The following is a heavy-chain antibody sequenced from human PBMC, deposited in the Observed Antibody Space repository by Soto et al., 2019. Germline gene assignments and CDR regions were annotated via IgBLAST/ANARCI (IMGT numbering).Heavy chain of an antibody. CDR2: IPYDGSHQ. J-gene: IGHJ4*02. Sequence: QVHLVESGGGVVQPGRSLRLSCAASGFTFSSHRMHWIRQAPGKGLEGVAVIPYDGSHQYYADSVKGRFSISRDNSKNTLYLQMNGLRAEDTAVYYCAKLRVLEWEVQESDYWGQGTLVTVSS. CDR3: AKLRVLEWEVQESDY. CDR1: GFTFSSHR. V-gene: IGHV3-30*18. D-gene: IGHD3-3*01.